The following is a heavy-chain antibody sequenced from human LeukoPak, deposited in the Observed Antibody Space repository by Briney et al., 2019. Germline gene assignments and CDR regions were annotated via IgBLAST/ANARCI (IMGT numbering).Heavy chain of an antibody. CDR1: GGSFSAYY. Sequence: SETLSLTCAVYGGSFSAYYWTWIRQPPGKGLEWIGEINHGGSTNYDPSLKSRVTISIDTAKNQFSLKMSSVTAADTAVDFCARYFDYGGNSRVFQHWGQGTLVTVSS. CDR3: ARYFDYGGNSRVFQH. V-gene: IGHV4-34*01. J-gene: IGHJ1*01. CDR2: INHGGST. D-gene: IGHD4-23*01.